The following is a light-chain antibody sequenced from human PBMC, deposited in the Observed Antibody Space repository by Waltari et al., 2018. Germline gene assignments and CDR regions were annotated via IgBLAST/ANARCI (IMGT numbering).Light chain of an antibody. V-gene: IGLV3-27*01. J-gene: IGLJ3*02. CDR2: KDT. CDR3: YAAADNNRV. CDR1: VLTEKY. Sequence: SYELTQPSSVSVSPGQTARITCSGDVLTEKYARWFHQKQGQAPVLVIFKDTERPSWVSVRVSGSSSGTTVTLTIRGAQVEDEGDYYCYAAADNNRVFGGGTKLTVL.